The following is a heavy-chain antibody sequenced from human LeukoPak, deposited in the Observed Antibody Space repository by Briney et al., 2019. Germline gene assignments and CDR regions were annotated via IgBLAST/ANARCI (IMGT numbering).Heavy chain of an antibody. D-gene: IGHD3/OR15-3a*01. CDR2: MYSGGST. CDR1: GFTVSSNY. Sequence: GGSLRLSCAASGFTVSSNYMNWVRQAPGKGLEWVSVMYSGGSTYYADSVKGRFTISRDNSKNTLYLQMNSLRAEDTAVYYCARYGLGAHAFDIWGQGTMVTVSS. J-gene: IGHJ3*02. V-gene: IGHV3-66*01. CDR3: ARYGLGAHAFDI.